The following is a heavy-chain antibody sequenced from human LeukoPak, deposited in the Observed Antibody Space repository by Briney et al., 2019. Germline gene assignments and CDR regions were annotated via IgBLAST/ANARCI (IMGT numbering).Heavy chain of an antibody. J-gene: IGHJ3*02. CDR2: NNPSSGGT. CDR3: ASLDSVDI. V-gene: IGHV1-2*02. CDR1: GNTFTDYF. Sequence: ASEKVSCKASGNTFTDYFIHWVRQAPGRGFEWMGWNNPSSGGTNYAQNFQGRVTMTRDTSISTAYMELSRLRSDDTAVYYCASLDSVDIWGQGTMVTVSS.